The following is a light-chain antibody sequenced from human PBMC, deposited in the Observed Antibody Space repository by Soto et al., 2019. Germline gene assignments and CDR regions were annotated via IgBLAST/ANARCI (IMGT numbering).Light chain of an antibody. J-gene: IGKJ5*01. V-gene: IGKV3-15*01. CDR3: QQYNNWPFS. CDR2: DVS. Sequence: EIVMTQSPGTLSVSPGERATLSCRAGQGVTTNFAWYQQKSGQSPRLLIYDVSIRATGVPARFSGTGSETDFTLTISGLQSEDSAGYFCQQYNNWPFSVGQGTRLEIK. CDR1: QGVTTN.